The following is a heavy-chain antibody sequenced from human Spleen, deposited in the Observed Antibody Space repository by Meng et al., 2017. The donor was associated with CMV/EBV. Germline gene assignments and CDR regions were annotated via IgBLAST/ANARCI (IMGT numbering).Heavy chain of an antibody. J-gene: IGHJ4*02. CDR3: ARETYSSSPNYFDH. CDR2: IDHSGSA. CDR1: GGSFSDYF. Sequence: AVAGGSFSDYFWSWIRQSPGQGLEWIGEIDHSGSANYKSSLKSRVSISVDPSKKQFSLKLSSVTAADTAVYYCARETYSSSPNYFDHWGQGTLVTVSS. V-gene: IGHV4-34*01. D-gene: IGHD6-6*01.